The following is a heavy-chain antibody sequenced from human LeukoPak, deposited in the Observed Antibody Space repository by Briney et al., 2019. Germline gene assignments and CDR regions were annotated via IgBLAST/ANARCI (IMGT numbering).Heavy chain of an antibody. Sequence: SVKVSCKASGGAFDNFVISWVRQAPGQGLEWMGRFISILGIANHAQKFQGRVTITADKSTSTAYMELSGLTSEDTAVYYCARAIVVAANYYYSMDVWGKGTTVTVSS. V-gene: IGHV1-69*04. CDR2: FISILGIA. CDR3: ARAIVVAANYYYSMDV. J-gene: IGHJ6*03. D-gene: IGHD6-19*01. CDR1: GGAFDNFV.